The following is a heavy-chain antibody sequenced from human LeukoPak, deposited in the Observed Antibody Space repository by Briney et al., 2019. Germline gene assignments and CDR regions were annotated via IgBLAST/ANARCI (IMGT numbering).Heavy chain of an antibody. D-gene: IGHD5-24*01. J-gene: IGHJ4*02. V-gene: IGHV4-38-2*02. CDR3: ARDRWGSGY. CDR1: GYSISSGYY. CDR2: IYHGGST. Sequence: SETLSLTCTVSGYSISSGYYWGWIRQTPGKGLEGIGYIYHGGSTDYNPSLKSRVTISIDTAKNQFSLQLSSVTAADTAVYYCARDRWGSGYWSEGTLVTVP.